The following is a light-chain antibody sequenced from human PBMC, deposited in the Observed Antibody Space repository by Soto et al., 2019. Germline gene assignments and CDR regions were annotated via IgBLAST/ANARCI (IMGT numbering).Light chain of an antibody. CDR1: QSVSSDY. V-gene: IGKV3-20*01. J-gene: IGKJ1*01. CDR2: AAS. CDR3: QQYGSSRWT. Sequence: EIVLTHSPLTLSLSQGARATLSCRASQSVSSDYLAWYQQRPGQAPRLLIYAASSRATGIPDRFSGSGSGTDFTLTISRLEPEDFAVYYCQQYGSSRWTVGQGTKVDI.